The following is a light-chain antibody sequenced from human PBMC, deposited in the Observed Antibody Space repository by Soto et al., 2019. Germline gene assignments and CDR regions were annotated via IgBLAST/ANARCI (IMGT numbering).Light chain of an antibody. CDR1: QNINTY. J-gene: IGKJ5*01. V-gene: IGKV1-33*01. CDR3: QQYENRPN. CDR2: DAS. Sequence: DIQMTQSPSSLSASVGDRVTITCQASQNINTYLNWYQQKPGRAPKLLIYDASNLEAGVTSRFRGSGSGTDFTFTISRLPHEDIATYYCQQYENRPNFGQGKRLEIK.